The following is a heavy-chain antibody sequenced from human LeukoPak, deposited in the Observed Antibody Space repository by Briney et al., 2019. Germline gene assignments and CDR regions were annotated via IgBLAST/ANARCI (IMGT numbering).Heavy chain of an antibody. CDR3: ARDHITGTTGDFDY. CDR1: GFTFSSYS. D-gene: IGHD1-20*01. Sequence: GGSLRLSCAASGFTFSSYSMNWVRQAPGKGLEWASSISSSSSYIYYADSVKGRFTISRDNAKNSLYLQMNSLRAEDTAVYYCARDHITGTTGDFDYWGQGTLVTVSS. J-gene: IGHJ4*02. CDR2: ISSSSSYI. V-gene: IGHV3-21*01.